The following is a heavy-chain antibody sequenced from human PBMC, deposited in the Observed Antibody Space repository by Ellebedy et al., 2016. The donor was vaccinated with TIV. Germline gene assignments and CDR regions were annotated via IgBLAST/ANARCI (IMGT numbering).Heavy chain of an antibody. V-gene: IGHV3-30*02. CDR3: AKDAYTIGGLINF. CDR2: IWYDGSNK. CDR1: GFTFSSYG. Sequence: PGGSLRLSCAASGFTFSSYGMHWVRQAPGKGLEWVAVIWYDGSNKYYADSVKGRFTISRDSSKNTLWLQMNSLRAEDTAIYYCAKDAYTIGGLINFWGQGTLVTVSS. J-gene: IGHJ4*02. D-gene: IGHD2-2*02.